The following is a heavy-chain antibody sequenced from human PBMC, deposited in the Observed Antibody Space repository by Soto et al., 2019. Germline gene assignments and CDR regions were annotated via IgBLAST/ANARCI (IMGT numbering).Heavy chain of an antibody. Sequence: GASVKVSSQALLYTLTNPYMHLGGHAPGQGLEWMGIINPSGGSTSYAQKFQGRVTMTRDTSTSTVYMELSSLRSEDTAVYYCARDYDSSGYYYGWGQGTLVTVSS. D-gene: IGHD3-22*01. CDR2: INPSGGST. CDR3: ARDYDSSGYYYG. V-gene: IGHV1-46*01. J-gene: IGHJ4*02. CDR1: LYTLTNPY.